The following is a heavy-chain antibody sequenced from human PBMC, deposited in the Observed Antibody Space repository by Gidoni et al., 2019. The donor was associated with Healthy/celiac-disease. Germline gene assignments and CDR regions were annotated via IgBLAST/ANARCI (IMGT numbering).Heavy chain of an antibody. CDR2: INAGNGNT. CDR3: ARGVAVAVTGYFDY. Sequence: QVQLVQSGAEVQKPGASVKVSCKASGYTFTSYAMHWVRQAPGQRLEWMGWINAGNGNTKYSQKFQGRVTITRDTSASTAYMELSSLRSEDTAVYYCARGVAVAVTGYFDYWGQGTLVTVSS. J-gene: IGHJ4*02. V-gene: IGHV1-3*01. CDR1: GYTFTSYA. D-gene: IGHD6-19*01.